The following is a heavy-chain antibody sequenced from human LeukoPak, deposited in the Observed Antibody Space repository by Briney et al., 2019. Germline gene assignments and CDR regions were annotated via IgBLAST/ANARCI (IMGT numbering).Heavy chain of an antibody. CDR3: ARDRDYDYVWGSYRPNMDV. CDR2: ISAYNGNT. V-gene: IGHV1-18*01. D-gene: IGHD3-16*02. Sequence: ASVKVSCKASGYTFTSYGISWVRQAPGQGLEWMGWISAYNGNTNYAQKLQGRVTMTTDTSTSTAYMELRSLRSDDTAVYYCARDRDYDYVWGSYRPNMDVWGKGTTVTVSS. CDR1: GYTFTSYG. J-gene: IGHJ6*03.